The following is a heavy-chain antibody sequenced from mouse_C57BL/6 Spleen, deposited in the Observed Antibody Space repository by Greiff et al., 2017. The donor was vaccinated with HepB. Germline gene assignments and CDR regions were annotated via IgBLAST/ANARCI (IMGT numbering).Heavy chain of an antibody. CDR1: GYTFTSYW. D-gene: IGHD2-5*01. CDR3: ARALYSNYDYYAMDY. CDR2: IYPSDSET. Sequence: VQLQQPGAELVRPGSSVKLSCKASGYTFTSYWMDWVKQRPGQGLEWIGNIYPSDSETHYNQKFKDKATLTVDKSSSTAYMQLSSLTSEDSAVYYCARALYSNYDYYAMDYWGQGTSVTVSS. V-gene: IGHV1-61*01. J-gene: IGHJ4*01.